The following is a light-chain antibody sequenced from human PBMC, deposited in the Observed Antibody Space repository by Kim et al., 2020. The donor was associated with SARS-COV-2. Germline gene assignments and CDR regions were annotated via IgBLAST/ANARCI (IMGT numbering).Light chain of an antibody. CDR1: NMGSKS. J-gene: IGLJ3*02. CDR2: YDS. Sequence: APGKTARSTCGGNNMGSKSVHWYEQKPGRAPVLVIYYDSDRPSGIPERFSGSNSGNTATLTISRVEAGDEADYYCQVWDSSSDHPVFGGGTKLTVL. V-gene: IGLV3-21*04. CDR3: QVWDSSSDHPV.